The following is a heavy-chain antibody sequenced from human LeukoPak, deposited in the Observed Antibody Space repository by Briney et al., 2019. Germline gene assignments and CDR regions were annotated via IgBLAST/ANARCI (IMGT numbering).Heavy chain of an antibody. CDR1: GYTFTIYG. CDR3: ARGPSITMVRGGQWYYYMDV. D-gene: IGHD3-10*01. V-gene: IGHV1-46*01. J-gene: IGHJ6*03. CDR2: INPSGGST. Sequence: GASVKVSCKASGYTFTIYGISWVRQAPGQGLERKGLINPSGGSTNYAQKFQGRVTMTRDTSTSTVYMELSSLRSEDTAVYYCARGPSITMVRGGQWYYYMDVWGKGTTVTISS.